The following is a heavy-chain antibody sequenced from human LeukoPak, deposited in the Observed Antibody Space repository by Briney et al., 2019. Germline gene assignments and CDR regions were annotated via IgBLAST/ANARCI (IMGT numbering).Heavy chain of an antibody. V-gene: IGHV4-39*07. J-gene: IGHJ4*02. Sequence: PPETLSLTCTVSGGSISSSGYYWGWIRQPPGKGLEWIGIIYYSGTTYYNPSLKSRVTMLVDTSKNQFSLKLSSVTAADTAVYYCARDVVPAAIVWVHGGWFDYWGQGTLVTVSS. CDR1: GGSISSSGYY. D-gene: IGHD2-2*01. CDR2: IYYSGTT. CDR3: ARDVVPAAIVWVHGGWFDY.